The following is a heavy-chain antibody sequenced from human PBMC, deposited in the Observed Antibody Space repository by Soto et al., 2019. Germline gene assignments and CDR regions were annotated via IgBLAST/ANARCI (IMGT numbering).Heavy chain of an antibody. V-gene: IGHV2-5*02. CDR3: AHRHAVYCGGDCYSRAFDI. CDR1: GFSLSTSGVG. J-gene: IGHJ3*02. D-gene: IGHD2-21*01. CDR2: IYWDDDK. Sequence: SGPTLVNPTQTLTLTCTFCGFSLSTSGVGVGWIRQPPGKALEWLALIYWDDDKRYSPSLKSRLTITKDTSKNQVVLTMTNMDPVDTATYYCAHRHAVYCGGDCYSRAFDIWGQGTLVTV.